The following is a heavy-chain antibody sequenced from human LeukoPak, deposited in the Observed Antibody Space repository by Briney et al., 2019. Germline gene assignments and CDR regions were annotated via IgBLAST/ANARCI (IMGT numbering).Heavy chain of an antibody. J-gene: IGHJ4*02. V-gene: IGHV3-30*04. CDR1: GFTFSSYA. Sequence: GGSLRLSCAASGFTFSSYAMHWVRQAPGKGLEWVAVISYDGSSKYYADSVKGRFTISRDSSKNTVYLQMDSLRAEDTAVYYCAKRGAEVGASVAPGDYWGQGTLLTVSS. D-gene: IGHD1-26*01. CDR3: AKRGAEVGASVAPGDY. CDR2: ISYDGSSK.